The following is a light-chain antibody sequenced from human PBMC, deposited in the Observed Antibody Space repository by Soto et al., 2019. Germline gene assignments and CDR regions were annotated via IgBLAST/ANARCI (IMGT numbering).Light chain of an antibody. Sequence: DIQMTQSPSSLSASVGDRVTITCRASQDISTSLAWYQQKPGEVPKVLIYATSILQSGVPARFSGSGSGTDFTLTISGLQPEDVATYYCQNYNSAPLTFGGGTKVEI. V-gene: IGKV1-27*01. CDR2: ATS. CDR3: QNYNSAPLT. J-gene: IGKJ4*01. CDR1: QDISTS.